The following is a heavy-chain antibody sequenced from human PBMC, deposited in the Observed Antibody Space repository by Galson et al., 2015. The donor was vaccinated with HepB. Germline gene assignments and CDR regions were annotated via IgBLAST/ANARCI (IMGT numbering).Heavy chain of an antibody. CDR3: ARGIAAGARWYFDF. D-gene: IGHD6-13*01. Sequence: SVKVSCKASAYSFNAYYMHWVRQAPGQGLEWMGRINPNSGGANYAQKFQGRVTMTRDTSISTAYLELSRLRSDDTAVYYCARGIAAGARWYFDFWGQGALVTVSS. CDR1: AYSFNAYY. CDR2: INPNSGGA. V-gene: IGHV1-2*06. J-gene: IGHJ4*02.